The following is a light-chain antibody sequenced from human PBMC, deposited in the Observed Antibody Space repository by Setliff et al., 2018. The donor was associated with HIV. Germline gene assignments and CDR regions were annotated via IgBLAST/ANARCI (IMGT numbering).Light chain of an antibody. V-gene: IGLV2-23*02. CDR1: SSDVGNYNL. Sequence: QSALTQPASVSGSPGQSITISCTGTSSDVGNYNLVSWYQQHPGKAPKLMVYEVTKRPSGVSNRFSGSKSGNTASLTISGLQAEDEADYYCCSYAGSITFYVFGTGTKVTVL. J-gene: IGLJ1*01. CDR2: EVT. CDR3: CSYAGSITFYV.